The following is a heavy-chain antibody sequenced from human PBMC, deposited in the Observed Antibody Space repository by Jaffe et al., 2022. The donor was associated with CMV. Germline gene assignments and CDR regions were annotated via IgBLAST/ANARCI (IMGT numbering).Heavy chain of an antibody. Sequence: QITLKESGPTLVKPTQTLTLTCTFSGFSLSTSGVGVGWIRQPPGKALEWLALIYWDDDKRYSPSLKSRLTITKDTSKNQVVLTMTNMDPVDTATYYCALEPDYYGSGSYHPRDAFDIWGQGTMVTVSS. V-gene: IGHV2-5*02. CDR1: GFSLSTSGVG. CDR3: ALEPDYYGSGSYHPRDAFDI. J-gene: IGHJ3*02. CDR2: IYWDDDK. D-gene: IGHD3-10*01.